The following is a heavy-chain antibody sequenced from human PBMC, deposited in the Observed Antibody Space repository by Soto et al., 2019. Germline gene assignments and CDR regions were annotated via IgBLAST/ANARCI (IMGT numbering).Heavy chain of an antibody. V-gene: IGHV1-8*01. D-gene: IGHD2-15*01. CDR3: ARGDCRGGRCYLDYFAF. CDR1: GYTFTSFD. CDR2: MNPNSGDI. Sequence: QVQLVQSGAEVKQSGASVKVSCKASGYTFTSFDINWVRQATGQGLEWMGWMNPNSGDIGYAQEFQGRVTMTRDTSVSTAYMELSSLRSEDTAVYYCARGDCRGGRCYLDYFAFWGQGTLVTVSS. J-gene: IGHJ4*02.